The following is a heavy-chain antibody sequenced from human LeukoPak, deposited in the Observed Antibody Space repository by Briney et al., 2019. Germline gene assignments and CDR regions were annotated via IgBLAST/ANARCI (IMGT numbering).Heavy chain of an antibody. V-gene: IGHV1-8*03. CDR1: GYTFTSYD. CDR2: MNPNSGNT. CDR3: ARVGDPMIGKDARIDI. Sequence: ASVKVSCKASGYTFTSYDINWVRQATGQGLEWMGWMNPNSGNTGYAQKFQGRVTITRNTSISTAYMELSSLRSEDTAVYYCARVGDPMIGKDARIDIWAKGQWSPSLQ. D-gene: IGHD3-22*01. J-gene: IGHJ3*02.